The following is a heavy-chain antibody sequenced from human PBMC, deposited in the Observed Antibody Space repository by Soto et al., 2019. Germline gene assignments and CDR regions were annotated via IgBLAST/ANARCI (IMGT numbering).Heavy chain of an antibody. CDR1: GFTFSSYG. D-gene: IGHD3-16*02. V-gene: IGHV3-33*01. CDR2: IWYDGSNK. Sequence: QLGGSLRLSCAASGFTFSSYGMNWVRQAPGKGLEWVAVIWYDGSNKYYADSVKGRFTISRDNSKNTLYLQMKSLRAEDTAVYYCARDRGDWGSYRYTYYFDYWGQGTLVTVSS. CDR3: ARDRGDWGSYRYTYYFDY. J-gene: IGHJ4*02.